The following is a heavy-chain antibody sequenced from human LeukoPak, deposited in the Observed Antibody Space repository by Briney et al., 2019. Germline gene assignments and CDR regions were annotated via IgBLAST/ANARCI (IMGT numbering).Heavy chain of an antibody. D-gene: IGHD1-26*01. CDR3: ARDEGTWVGPGWYFDL. Sequence: ASVKVSCNASGYTFTGYYMHWVRQAPGQGLEWMGWINPNSGGANYAQKFQGRVTMTRDTSISTAYMELSRLRSDDTAVYYCARDEGTWVGPGWYFDLWGRGTLVTVSS. J-gene: IGHJ2*01. CDR2: INPNSGGA. CDR1: GYTFTGYY. V-gene: IGHV1-2*02.